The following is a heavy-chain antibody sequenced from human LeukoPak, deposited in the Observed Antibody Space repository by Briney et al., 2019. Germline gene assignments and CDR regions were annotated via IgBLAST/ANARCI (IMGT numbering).Heavy chain of an antibody. Sequence: ASLKVSCKASGDTFTGYCMHWVPQAPGQGLEWMGWISAYNGNTNYAQKLQGRVTMTTDTSTSTAYMELRSLRSDDTAVYYCARDRADILTGYYDLLFDYWGQGTLVTVSS. J-gene: IGHJ4*02. V-gene: IGHV1-18*04. CDR1: GDTFTGYC. CDR2: ISAYNGNT. CDR3: ARDRADILTGYYDLLFDY. D-gene: IGHD3-9*01.